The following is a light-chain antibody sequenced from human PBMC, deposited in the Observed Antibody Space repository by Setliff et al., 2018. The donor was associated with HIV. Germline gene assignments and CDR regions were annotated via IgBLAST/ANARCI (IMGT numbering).Light chain of an antibody. CDR3: CSNTGSNTYV. V-gene: IGLV2-23*01. CDR2: QAS. J-gene: IGLJ1*01. CDR1: SGDVGRYNL. Sequence: QSALTQPASVSGSPGQSITISCTGTSGDVGRYNLVSWYQQQPGKPPKLMIYQASKRPSGVSNRFSGSEPGNTASLTISGLQAEDEADYYCCSNTGSNTYVFGTGTKVTVL.